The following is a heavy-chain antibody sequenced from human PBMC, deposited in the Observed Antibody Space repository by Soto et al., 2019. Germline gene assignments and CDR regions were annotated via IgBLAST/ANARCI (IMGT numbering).Heavy chain of an antibody. CDR1: GFTFSSYG. J-gene: IGHJ3*02. CDR3: ARANPGYSYGYGHDAFDI. V-gene: IGHV3-33*01. D-gene: IGHD5-18*01. CDR2: IWYDGSNK. Sequence: QVQLAESGGGVVQPGRSLRLSCAASGFTFSSYGMHWVRQAPGKGLEWVAVIWYDGSNKYYADSVKGRFTISRDNSKNTLYLQMNSLRAEDTAVYYCARANPGYSYGYGHDAFDIWGQGTMVTVSS.